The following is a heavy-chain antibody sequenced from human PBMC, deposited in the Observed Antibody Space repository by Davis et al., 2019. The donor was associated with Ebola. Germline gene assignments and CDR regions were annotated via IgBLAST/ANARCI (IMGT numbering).Heavy chain of an antibody. CDR1: GYTFTGYY. J-gene: IGHJ4*02. Sequence: ASVKVSCKASGYTFTGYYMHWVRQAPGQGLEWMGWINPNSGGTNYAQKFQGRVTMTRDTSISTAYMELSRLRSDDTAVYYCARDGSIAVADHFDYWGQGTLVTVSS. CDR3: ARDGSIAVADHFDY. V-gene: IGHV1-2*02. CDR2: INPNSGGT. D-gene: IGHD6-19*01.